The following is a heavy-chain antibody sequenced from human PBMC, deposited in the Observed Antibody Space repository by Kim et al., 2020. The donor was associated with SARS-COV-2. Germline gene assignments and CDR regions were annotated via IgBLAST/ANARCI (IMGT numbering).Heavy chain of an antibody. CDR1: GFTFSSYG. CDR3: ARDLFPYYYDSSGYFNWFDP. V-gene: IGHV3-33*05. D-gene: IGHD3-22*01. J-gene: IGHJ5*02. Sequence: GGSLRLSCAASGFTFSSYGMHWVRQAPGKGLEWVAVISYDGSNKYYAESVKGRFTISRDNSKNTLYLQMNSLRAEDTAVYYCARDLFPYYYDSSGYFNWFDPWGQGPLVTVSS. CDR2: ISYDGSNK.